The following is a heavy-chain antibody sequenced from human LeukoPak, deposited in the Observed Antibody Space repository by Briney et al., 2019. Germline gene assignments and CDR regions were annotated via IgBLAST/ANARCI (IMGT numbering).Heavy chain of an antibody. D-gene: IGHD6-19*01. J-gene: IGHJ1*01. CDR3: ARASGWSAMEYFPP. CDR1: GFTVSSNY. V-gene: IGHV3-53*04. CDR2: IYSGGST. Sequence: GGSLRLSCAASGFTVSSNYMIWLRQAPGKGLECVSFIYSGGSTYYADSVKGRFTISRHNSKNTLYLQMNSLRAEEKAVSYCARASGWSAMEYFPPWGEGKLVTVSS.